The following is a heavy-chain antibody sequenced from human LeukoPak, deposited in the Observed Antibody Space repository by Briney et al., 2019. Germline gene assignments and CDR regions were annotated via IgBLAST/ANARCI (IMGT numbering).Heavy chain of an antibody. J-gene: IGHJ4*02. CDR2: ISGSGGST. CDR1: GFTFSSYA. D-gene: IGHD4-17*01. CDR3: AKVLGVDYGDPLGFDY. Sequence: PGGSLRLSCAASGFTFSSYAMSWVRQAPGKGLEWVSAISGSGGSTYYADSVKGRFTISRDNSKNTLYLQMNSLRAEDTAVYYCAKVLGVDYGDPLGFDYWGQGILVIVSS. V-gene: IGHV3-23*01.